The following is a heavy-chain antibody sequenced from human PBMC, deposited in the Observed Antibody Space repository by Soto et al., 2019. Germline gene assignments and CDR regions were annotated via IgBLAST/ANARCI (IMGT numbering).Heavy chain of an antibody. CDR3: AGGGKEQLIRTNNWFDP. CDR1: GGSFSRYY. Sequence: QVQLQQWGAGLLKPSETLSLTCAVYGGSFSRYYWNWIRQPPGKGLEWIGEITHSGSTNYNPSLKNRVTISVDRSKSQFSLNLSSVTAADTAVYYCAGGGKEQLIRTNNWFDPWGQGTLVTVSS. J-gene: IGHJ5*02. D-gene: IGHD2-8*01. V-gene: IGHV4-34*01. CDR2: ITHSGST.